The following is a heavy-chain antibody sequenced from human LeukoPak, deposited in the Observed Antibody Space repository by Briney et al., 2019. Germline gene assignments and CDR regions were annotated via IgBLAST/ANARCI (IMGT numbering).Heavy chain of an antibody. CDR1: GYSISSGYY. CDR2: IYHSGST. Sequence: SETLSLTCTVSGYSISSGYYWGWIRQPPGKGLEWIGRIYHSGSTYYNPSLKSRVTISVDTSKNQFSLKLSSVTAADTAVYYCARDPCSSTSCYTWWFDPWGQGTLATVSS. V-gene: IGHV4-38-2*02. J-gene: IGHJ5*02. CDR3: ARDPCSSTSCYTWWFDP. D-gene: IGHD2-2*02.